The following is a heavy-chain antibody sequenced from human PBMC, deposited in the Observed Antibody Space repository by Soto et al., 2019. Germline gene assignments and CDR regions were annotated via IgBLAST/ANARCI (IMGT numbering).Heavy chain of an antibody. D-gene: IGHD4-17*01. J-gene: IGHJ6*02. CDR2: ISGSGGST. CDR1: GFTFSSYA. Sequence: SLRLSCAASGFTFSSYAMSWVRQAPGKGLEWVSAISGSGGSTYYADSVKGRFTISRDNSKNTLYLQMNSLRAEDTAVYYCAKFTVTTENYYYYYGMDVWGQGTTVTVSS. CDR3: AKFTVTTENYYYYYGMDV. V-gene: IGHV3-23*01.